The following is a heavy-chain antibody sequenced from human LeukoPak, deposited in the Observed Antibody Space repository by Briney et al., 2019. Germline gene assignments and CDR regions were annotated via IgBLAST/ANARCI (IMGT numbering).Heavy chain of an antibody. CDR1: GYIFTTYG. V-gene: IGHV1-2*02. CDR3: GRDRAVAGTAIDAFDI. D-gene: IGHD6-19*01. Sequence: ASVRVSCKASGYIFTTYGISWVRQAPGQGLEWMGWINPNSGGIKYAQKFQGRVTMTRDTSISTAYMELSRLRSDDTAVYYCGRDRAVAGTAIDAFDIWGQGTMVTVSS. CDR2: INPNSGGI. J-gene: IGHJ3*02.